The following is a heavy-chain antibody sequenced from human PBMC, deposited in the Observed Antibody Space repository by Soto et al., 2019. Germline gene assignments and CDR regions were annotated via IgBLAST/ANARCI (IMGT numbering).Heavy chain of an antibody. CDR2: IWYDGSNK. Sequence: GGSLRLSCAASGFTFSSYGMHWVRQAPGKGLEWVAVIWYDGSNKYYADSVKGRFTISRDNSKNTLYLQMNSLRAEDTAVYYCARAAYCSGGSCYSALLYFDYWGQGTLVTVSS. D-gene: IGHD2-15*01. J-gene: IGHJ4*02. CDR1: GFTFSSYG. V-gene: IGHV3-33*01. CDR3: ARAAYCSGGSCYSALLYFDY.